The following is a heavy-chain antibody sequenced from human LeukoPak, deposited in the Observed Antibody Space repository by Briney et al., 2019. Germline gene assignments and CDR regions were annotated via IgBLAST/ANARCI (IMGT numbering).Heavy chain of an antibody. CDR1: GYTFTSYY. V-gene: IGHV1-46*01. CDR2: INPSGGST. J-gene: IGHJ6*02. Sequence: ASVKVSCKASGYTFTSYYMHWVRQAPGQGLEWMGIINPSGGSTSYAQKFQGRVTMTRNTSISTAYMELSSLRSEDTAVYYCARTRLHSSYYDFWSGYTDYYYYGMDVWGQGTTVTVSS. CDR3: ARTRLHSSYYDFWSGYTDYYYYGMDV. D-gene: IGHD3-3*01.